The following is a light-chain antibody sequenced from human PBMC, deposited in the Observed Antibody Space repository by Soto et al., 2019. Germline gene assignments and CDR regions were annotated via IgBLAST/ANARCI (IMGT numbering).Light chain of an antibody. CDR1: QSVSSSY. V-gene: IGKV3-20*01. J-gene: IGKJ2*01. CDR3: QQYGSSHT. CDR2: CAS. Sequence: EIVLTQSPGTLSLSPGERATLSCRASQSVSSSYLAWYQQKPGQAPRLLIYCASSRATGIPDRFSGSGSGTDFTLPISRLEPGDFAVYYCQQYGSSHTFGQGTKMEIK.